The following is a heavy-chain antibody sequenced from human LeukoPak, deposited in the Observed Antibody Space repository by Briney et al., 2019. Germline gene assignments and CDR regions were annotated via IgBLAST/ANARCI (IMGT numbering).Heavy chain of an antibody. V-gene: IGHV3-23*01. J-gene: IGHJ5*01. Sequence: PGGSLRLSCAASGFTFSSYAMSWVRQAPGRGLEWVPAISGGGSGTYYTASVKGRFTISRDKSKTTLDLQMNNLRAEDTAVYYCVRAGGLCSGGSCYPNWFDSWGQGTLVTVSS. CDR2: ISGGGSGT. CDR3: VRAGGLCSGGSCYPNWFDS. CDR1: GFTFSSYA. D-gene: IGHD2-15*01.